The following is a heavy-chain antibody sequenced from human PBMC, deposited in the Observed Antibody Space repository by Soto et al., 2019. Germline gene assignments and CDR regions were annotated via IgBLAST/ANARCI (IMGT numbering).Heavy chain of an antibody. J-gene: IGHJ6*02. V-gene: IGHV4-59*01. CDR3: ARAGRLYGSHQRSGWYQYYYYYYGMDV. CDR2: IYYSGST. Sequence: PSETLSLTCTVSGGSISSYYWSWIRQPPGKGLEWIGYIYYSGSTNYNPSLKSRVTISVDTSKNQFSLKLSSVTAADTAVYYCARAGRLYGSHQRSGWYQYYYYYYGMDVWGQGTTVTVSS. D-gene: IGHD6-19*01. CDR1: GGSISSYY.